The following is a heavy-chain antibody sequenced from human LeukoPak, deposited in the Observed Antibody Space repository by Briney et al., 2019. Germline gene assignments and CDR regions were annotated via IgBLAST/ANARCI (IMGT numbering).Heavy chain of an antibody. J-gene: IGHJ1*01. V-gene: IGHV3-7*02. CDR1: GFTFSSYW. D-gene: IGHD6-19*01. CDR3: ARVSEDYSSGWYEEYFQY. Sequence: GGSLRLSCAASGFTFSSYWMSWVRQAPGKGLEWVANIKQDGSEKYYADSVKGRFTISRDNSKNTPNLQMTSLRAEDTAVYYCARVSEDYSSGWYEEYFQYWGQGTLVIVSS. CDR2: IKQDGSEK.